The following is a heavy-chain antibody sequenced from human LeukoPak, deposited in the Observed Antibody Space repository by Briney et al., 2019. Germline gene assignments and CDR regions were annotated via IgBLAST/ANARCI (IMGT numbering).Heavy chain of an antibody. V-gene: IGHV4-39*07. D-gene: IGHD3-10*01. CDR1: GGSISSSNYF. J-gene: IGHJ5*02. CDR3: ARGLLWFGELPQFDP. Sequence: PSETLSLTCTVSGGSISSSNYFWGWIRQPPGKGLEWIGTIYYSGTTYYNPSLKSRVTISVDTSKNQFSLKLSSVTAADTAVYYCARGLLWFGELPQFDPWGQGTLVTVSS. CDR2: IYYSGTT.